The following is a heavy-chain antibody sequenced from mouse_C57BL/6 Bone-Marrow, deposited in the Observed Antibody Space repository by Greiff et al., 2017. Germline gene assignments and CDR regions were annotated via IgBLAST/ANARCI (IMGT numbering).Heavy chain of an antibody. V-gene: IGHV14-2*01. CDR2: IDHEDGDT. J-gene: IGHJ4*01. CDR3: ASGGGNYDYYDMDY. CDR1: GFNIKDYY. D-gene: IGHD2-1*01. Sequence: VQLQQSGAELVKPGASVKLSCTASGFNIKDYYMHWVKQRTEQGLEWIGRIDHEDGDTKYAPKFQGKATITADTSSNTAYLQLSSLTSEDTAVYYCASGGGNYDYYDMDYWGQGTSVTVSS.